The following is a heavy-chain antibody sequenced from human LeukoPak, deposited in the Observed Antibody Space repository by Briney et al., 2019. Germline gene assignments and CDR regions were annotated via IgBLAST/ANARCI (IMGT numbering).Heavy chain of an antibody. Sequence: ASVTVSCKASGYSLTSYALNWVRQAPGQGLEWMGWINTNTGNPTYAQGFTGRFVFSLDTSVSTAYLQISSLKAEDTAVYYCARAVRFFDFWGQGTLVTVSS. CDR1: GYSLTSYA. D-gene: IGHD3-10*01. V-gene: IGHV7-4-1*02. CDR2: INTNTGNP. J-gene: IGHJ4*02. CDR3: ARAVRFFDF.